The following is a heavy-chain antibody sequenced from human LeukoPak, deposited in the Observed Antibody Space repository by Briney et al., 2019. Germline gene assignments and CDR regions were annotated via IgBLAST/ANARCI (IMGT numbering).Heavy chain of an antibody. D-gene: IGHD2-15*01. V-gene: IGHV1-69*04. CDR1: GGTFSSYA. CDR3: ARAISGGSPITASDY. CDR2: IIPILGIA. J-gene: IGHJ4*02. Sequence: GASVKVSCKASGGTFSSYAINWVRQAPGQGLEWMGRIIPILGIANYAQKFQGRVTITADKSTSTAYMELSSLRSEDTAVYYCARAISGGSPITASDYWGQGTLVTVSS.